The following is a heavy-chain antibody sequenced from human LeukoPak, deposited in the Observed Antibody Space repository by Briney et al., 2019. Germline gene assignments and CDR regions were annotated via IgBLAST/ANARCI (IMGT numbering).Heavy chain of an antibody. D-gene: IGHD5-12*01. CDR1: GFTFSSYS. V-gene: IGHV3-23*01. CDR3: AKASFGYSGYDPLDFDY. Sequence: PGGSLRLPCAASGFTFSSYSMNWVRQAPGKGLEWVSAISGSGGSTYYADSVKGRFTISRDNSKNTLYLQMNSLRAEDTAVYYCAKASFGYSGYDPLDFDYWGQGTLVTVSS. J-gene: IGHJ4*02. CDR2: ISGSGGST.